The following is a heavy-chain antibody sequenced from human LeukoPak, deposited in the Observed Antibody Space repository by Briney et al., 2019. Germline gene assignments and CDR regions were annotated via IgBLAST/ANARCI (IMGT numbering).Heavy chain of an antibody. CDR2: INPNSGGT. CDR1: GHTFTGYY. V-gene: IGHV1-2*02. D-gene: IGHD6-13*01. J-gene: IGHJ6*02. Sequence: ASVKVSCKASGHTFTGYYMHWVRQAPGQGLEWMGWINPNSGGTNYAQKFQGRVTMTRDTSISTAYMELSRLRSDDTAVYYCARGGYSNYYYYGMDVWGQGTTVTVSS. CDR3: ARGGYSNYYYYGMDV.